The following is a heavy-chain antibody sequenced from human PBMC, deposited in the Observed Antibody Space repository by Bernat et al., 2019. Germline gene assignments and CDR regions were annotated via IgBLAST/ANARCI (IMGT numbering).Heavy chain of an antibody. CDR1: GFTFSDYY. J-gene: IGHJ6*03. CDR2: ISSSSSYT. Sequence: QVQLVESGGGLVKPGGSLRLSCAASGFTFSDYYMSWIRQAPGKGLDWVSYISSSSSYTNYAGSVKGRFTITSDNAKNSLYLQMNSVRAEDTAVYYCARGTSTSAPYMDVWGKGTTVTVSS. V-gene: IGHV3-11*05. CDR3: ARGTSTSAPYMDV.